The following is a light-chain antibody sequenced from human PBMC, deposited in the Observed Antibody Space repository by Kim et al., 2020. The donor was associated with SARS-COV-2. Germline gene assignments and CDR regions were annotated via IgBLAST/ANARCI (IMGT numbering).Light chain of an antibody. CDR3: QQLNSYPIT. CDR1: QAISSY. J-gene: IGKJ5*01. CDR2: AAS. V-gene: IGKV1-9*01. Sequence: DIQLTQSPSFLSASVGDRVTITCRASQAISSYLAWYQQKPVKAPKLLIYAASTLQSGVPSRFSGSGSGTEFTLTISSLQPEDFATYYCQQLNSYPITFGQGTRLEIK.